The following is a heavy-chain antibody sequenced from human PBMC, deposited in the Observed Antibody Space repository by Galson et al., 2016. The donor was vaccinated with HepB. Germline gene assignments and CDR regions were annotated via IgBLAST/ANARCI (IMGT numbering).Heavy chain of an antibody. V-gene: IGHV3-23*01. CDR2: INGNGGST. Sequence: SLRLSCAASGFTFSTYAMDWVRQVPGKGPEWVSAINGNGGSTYYTDSVKGRFTISRDNSKNTLYLQMNSLGAEDTAVYSCARWAYQSGNYRALDYWGQGTLVTVSS. CDR1: GFTFSTYA. D-gene: IGHD3-16*02. J-gene: IGHJ4*02. CDR3: ARWAYQSGNYRALDY.